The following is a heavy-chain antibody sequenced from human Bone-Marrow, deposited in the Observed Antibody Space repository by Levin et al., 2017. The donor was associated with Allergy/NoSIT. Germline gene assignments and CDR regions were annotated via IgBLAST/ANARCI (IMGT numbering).Heavy chain of an antibody. J-gene: IGHJ4*02. D-gene: IGHD1-14*01. CDR3: AREGTPQSWDY. CDR2: IYYIGKT. Sequence: ASETLSLTCTVSGGSISSSTYYWVWIRQPPGKGLEWIGSIYYIGKTYYNPSLESRVTISVDTSKNQFSLKLTSVTAADTAVYYCAREGTPQSWDYWGQGTLVTVSS. V-gene: IGHV4-39*07. CDR1: GGSISSSTYY.